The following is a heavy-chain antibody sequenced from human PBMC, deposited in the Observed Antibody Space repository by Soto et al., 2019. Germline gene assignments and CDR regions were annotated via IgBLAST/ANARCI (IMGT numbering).Heavy chain of an antibody. CDR2: IYWDDDK. Sequence: QITLKESGPTLVKPTQTLTLTCTFSGFSLSTSGVGVGWIRQPPGKALEWLALIYWDDDKRYSPSLKSRLTITKDTSKNQVVLTMTNMGPVDTATYYCAHRVSSGWPWDGGHFDYWGQGTLFTVSS. CDR3: AHRVSSGWPWDGGHFDY. V-gene: IGHV2-5*02. CDR1: GFSLSTSGVG. D-gene: IGHD6-19*01. J-gene: IGHJ4*02.